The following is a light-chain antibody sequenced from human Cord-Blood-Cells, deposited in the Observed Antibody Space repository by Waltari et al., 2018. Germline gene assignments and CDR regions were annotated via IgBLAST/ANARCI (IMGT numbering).Light chain of an antibody. V-gene: IGKV3-20*01. CDR1: QSVSSSY. Sequence: IVFTQSPGTLYLSPAARATLSGRASQSVSSSYLAWYQRKPGQAPRLLIYGASSRATGIPDRFSGSGSGTDFTLTISRLGPEDFAVYYCQQYGSSPPWTFGQGTKVEIK. CDR3: QQYGSSPPWT. CDR2: GAS. J-gene: IGKJ1*01.